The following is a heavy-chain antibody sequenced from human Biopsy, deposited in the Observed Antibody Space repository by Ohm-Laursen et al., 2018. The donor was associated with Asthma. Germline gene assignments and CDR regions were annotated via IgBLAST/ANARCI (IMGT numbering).Heavy chain of an antibody. J-gene: IGHJ4*02. D-gene: IGHD4-17*01. Sequence: VSSVKVSCKISGYSLTDLSMHWVRQAPGQGLEWMGGHDHAEGGTVNARRFQGRVTMTEDTSTDTAYMELSSLSSDDTAVYYRASDFPKDYVRYNFQFWGQGTLVTVSS. V-gene: IGHV1-24*01. CDR1: GYSLTDLS. CDR3: ASDFPKDYVRYNFQF. CDR2: HDHAEGGT.